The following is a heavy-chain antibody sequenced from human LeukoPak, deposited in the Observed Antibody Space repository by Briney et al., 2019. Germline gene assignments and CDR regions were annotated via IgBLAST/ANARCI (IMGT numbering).Heavy chain of an antibody. V-gene: IGHV5-51*01. CDR1: GYSFITYW. CDR2: IYLDDSDT. Sequence: GESLKISCRVSGYSFITYWIGWVRQMPGKGLEWMGIIYLDDSDTKYSPSFEGQVTISADKSISTAYLQWRSLKASDTALYYCATTPSSAYYSTFDYWGQGTLVTVSP. J-gene: IGHJ4*02. CDR3: ATTPSSAYYSTFDY. D-gene: IGHD3-3*01.